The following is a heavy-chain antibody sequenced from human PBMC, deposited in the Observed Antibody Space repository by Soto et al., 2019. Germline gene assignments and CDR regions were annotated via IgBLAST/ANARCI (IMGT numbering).Heavy chain of an antibody. V-gene: IGHV3-33*06. CDR3: ANTARNYGPMYGMDV. Sequence: QVQLVESGGGVVQPGTSLRLSCAVSGFTFSTFGMHWVRQAPGEGLEWVAGLSYDGINTYYADSLKGRFTISRDSSKNTLYLQMSSLRGEDTARYYCANTARNYGPMYGMDVWGQGATVTVSS. CDR2: LSYDGINT. J-gene: IGHJ6*02. D-gene: IGHD3-16*01. CDR1: GFTFSTFG.